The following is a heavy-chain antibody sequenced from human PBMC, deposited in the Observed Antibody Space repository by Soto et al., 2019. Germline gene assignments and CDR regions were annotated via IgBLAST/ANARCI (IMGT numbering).Heavy chain of an antibody. J-gene: IGHJ4*02. Sequence: GGSLRLSCAVSGFTFDDNAMHWVRQAPEKGLEWVSGINWKSDIGYADSVKGRFTISRDNAENSLYLQMNSLRAEDTDLYYCAISQVGGGGTTFIYWGQGTQVTVSS. V-gene: IGHV3-9*01. CDR2: INWKSDI. D-gene: IGHD3-16*01. CDR3: AISQVGGGGTTFIY. CDR1: GFTFDDNA.